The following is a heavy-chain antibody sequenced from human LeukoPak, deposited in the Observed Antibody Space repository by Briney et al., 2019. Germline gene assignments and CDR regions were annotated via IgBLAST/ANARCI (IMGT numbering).Heavy chain of an antibody. CDR2: ISSSSSYI. D-gene: IGHD3-22*01. CDR1: GFTFSSYG. J-gene: IGHJ5*02. V-gene: IGHV3-21*01. CDR3: ARDYYDSSGLFDP. Sequence: AGGSLRLSCAASGFTFSSYGMHWVRQAPGKGLEWVSSISSSSSYIYYADSVKGRFTISRDNAKNSLCLQMNSLRAEDTAVYYCARDYYDSSGLFDPWGQGTLVTVSS.